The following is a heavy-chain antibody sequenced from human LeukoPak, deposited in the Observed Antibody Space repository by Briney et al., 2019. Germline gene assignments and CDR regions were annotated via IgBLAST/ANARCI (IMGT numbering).Heavy chain of an antibody. CDR2: IYTSGST. D-gene: IGHD3-22*01. CDR1: GGSISSGSYY. J-gene: IGHJ4*02. Sequence: SETLSLTCTVSGGSISSGSYYWSWIRQPAGKGLEWIGRIYTSGSTNYNPSLKSRVTISVDTSKNQFSLKLSSVTAADTAVYYCARDDSSGYYKAIDYWGQGTLVTVSS. CDR3: ARDDSSGYYKAIDY. V-gene: IGHV4-61*02.